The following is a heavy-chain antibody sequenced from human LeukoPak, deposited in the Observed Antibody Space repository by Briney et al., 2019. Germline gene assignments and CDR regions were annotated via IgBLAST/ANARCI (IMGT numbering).Heavy chain of an antibody. CDR2: ISYDGSNK. CDR1: GFTFSNYV. Sequence: GGPLRLSCGACGFTFSNYVVLWVRQVRGKGLERVTVISYDGSNKYYADSVKGRFTISRDNSKITLDLQMNSLRAEDTAVYYCARDLGSESLWGQGTLVTVSS. D-gene: IGHD2-15*01. J-gene: IGHJ4*02. CDR3: ARDLGSESL. V-gene: IGHV3-30-3*01.